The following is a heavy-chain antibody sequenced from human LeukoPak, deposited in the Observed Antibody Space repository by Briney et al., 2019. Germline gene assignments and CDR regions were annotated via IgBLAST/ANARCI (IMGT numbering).Heavy chain of an antibody. V-gene: IGHV4-34*01. CDR1: GGSFSGYY. J-gene: IGHJ4*02. D-gene: IGHD5-18*01. CDR3: ARVGGYSYGYGLRFDY. CDR2: INHSGST. Sequence: SETLSLTCAVYGGSFSGYYWSWIRQPPGKGLEWIGEINHSGSTNYNPSLKSRVTISVDTSKNQFSLKLSSVTAADTAVYYCARVGGYSYGYGLRFDYWGQGTLVTVSS.